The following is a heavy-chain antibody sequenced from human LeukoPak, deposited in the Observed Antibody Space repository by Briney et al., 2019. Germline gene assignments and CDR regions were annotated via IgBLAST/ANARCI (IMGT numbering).Heavy chain of an antibody. J-gene: IGHJ4*02. CDR1: GYIFTNYW. CDR3: ARRQYSGYDFDF. CDR2: IYPRDSDT. Sequence: GESLKISCKASGYIFTNYWIGWVRQLPGKGLELMGIIYPRDSDTRYSPSFQGQVTVSADKSISTAYLQWNTLEASDTAMYYCARRQYSGYDFDFWGQGTLVTVSS. D-gene: IGHD5-12*01. V-gene: IGHV5-51*01.